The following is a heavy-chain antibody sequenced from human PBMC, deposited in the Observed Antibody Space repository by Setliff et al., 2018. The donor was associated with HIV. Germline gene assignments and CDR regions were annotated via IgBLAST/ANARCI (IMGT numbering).Heavy chain of an antibody. V-gene: IGHV4-59*03. CDR3: ARGGGPTVVSNFAY. CDR1: GGSINSYY. CDR2: IYYSGNT. D-gene: IGHD4-17*01. J-gene: IGHJ4*02. Sequence: ETLSLTCTVSGGSINSYYWSWIRQPPGKGLEWIGYIYYSGNTDYNPSLKSRVTISVDTSKNQFSLKLTSVTAADTAVYYCARGGGPTVVSNFAYWGQGTLVTVSS.